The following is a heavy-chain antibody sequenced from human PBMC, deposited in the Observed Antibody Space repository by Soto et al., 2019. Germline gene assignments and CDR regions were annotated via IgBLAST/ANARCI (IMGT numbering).Heavy chain of an antibody. J-gene: IGHJ4*02. CDR3: ARALQDYDITGFDY. CDR2: IYYSGST. V-gene: IGHV4-59*01. Sequence: PSETLSLTCTVSGGSISSYYWSWIRQPPGKGLEWIGYIYYSGSTNYNPSLKSRVTISVDTSKNQFSLKLSSVTAADTAVYYCARALQDYDITGFDYWGQGTLVTVSS. CDR1: GGSISSYY. D-gene: IGHD3-9*01.